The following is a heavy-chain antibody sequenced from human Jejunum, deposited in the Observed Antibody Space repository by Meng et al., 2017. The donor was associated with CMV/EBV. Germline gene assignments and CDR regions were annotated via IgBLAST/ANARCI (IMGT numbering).Heavy chain of an antibody. CDR2: ITGSGGNT. V-gene: IGHV3-23*01. D-gene: IGHD2-15*01. CDR3: ARLSDS. Sequence: LGPSCSASGFTFSSHSMSWVRQAPGKGLKWVASITGSGGNTYYADSVKGRFTISRDNSKNTLYLQMNSLRADDTAVYYCARLSDSWGQGTLVTVSS. J-gene: IGHJ4*02. CDR1: GFTFSSHS.